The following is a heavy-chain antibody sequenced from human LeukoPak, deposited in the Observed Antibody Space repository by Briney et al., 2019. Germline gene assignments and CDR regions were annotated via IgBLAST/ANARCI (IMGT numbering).Heavy chain of an antibody. Sequence: SETLSLTCTVSGGSISSYYWSWIRQPPGKGLEWIGYIYYSGSTNYNPSLKSRVTISVDTSKNHFSLKLSSVTAADTAVYYCAGTRLLFDSSGWYTPTYYFDYWGQGTLVTVSS. D-gene: IGHD6-19*01. CDR1: GGSISSYY. CDR3: AGTRLLFDSSGWYTPTYYFDY. V-gene: IGHV4-59*01. CDR2: IYYSGST. J-gene: IGHJ4*02.